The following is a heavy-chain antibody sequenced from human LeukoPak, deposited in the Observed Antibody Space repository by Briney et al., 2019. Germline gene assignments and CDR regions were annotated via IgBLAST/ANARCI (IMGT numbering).Heavy chain of an antibody. CDR3: ARDLTVRRDDAFDI. V-gene: IGHV4-31*03. J-gene: IGHJ3*02. Sequence: SETLSLTRTVSGGSISSGGYYWSWIRQHPGKGLEWIGYIYYSGSTYYNPSLKSRVTISVDTSKNQFSLKLSSVTAADTAVYYCARDLTVRRDDAFDIWGQGTMVTVSS. D-gene: IGHD3-9*01. CDR1: GGSISSGGYY. CDR2: IYYSGST.